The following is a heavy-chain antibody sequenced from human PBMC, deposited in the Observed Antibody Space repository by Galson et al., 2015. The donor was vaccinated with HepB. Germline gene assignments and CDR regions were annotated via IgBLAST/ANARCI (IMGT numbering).Heavy chain of an antibody. D-gene: IGHD6-13*01. J-gene: IGHJ4*02. CDR3: TRDKPCSSCPDLRY. CDR1: GFTFGDYA. V-gene: IGHV3-49*03. Sequence: SLRLSCATSGFTFGDYAMSWFRQAPGKGLEWVGFIRSKAYGGTTEYAAAVKGRFTISRADSKSIAYLEMNSLQNEDTAVYYCTRDKPCSSCPDLRYWGQGLLVTVSS. CDR2: IRSKAYGGTT.